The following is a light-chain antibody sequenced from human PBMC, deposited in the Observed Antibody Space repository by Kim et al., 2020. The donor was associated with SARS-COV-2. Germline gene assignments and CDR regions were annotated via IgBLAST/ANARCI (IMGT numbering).Light chain of an antibody. V-gene: IGLV3-19*01. CDR2: CIN. J-gene: IGLJ2*01. CDR3: NSRDSNDNVV. CDR1: RLRSYY. Sequence: VALGQTVRITCPGDRLRSYYATWYQQKPGQAPILVIYCINNRPSGIPDRFSGSSSGNTASLTITGTQAGDEADYYCNSRDSNDNVVFGGGTQLTVL.